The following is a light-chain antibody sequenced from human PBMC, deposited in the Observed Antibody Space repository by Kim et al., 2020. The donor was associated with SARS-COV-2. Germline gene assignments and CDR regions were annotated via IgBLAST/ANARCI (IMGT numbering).Light chain of an antibody. J-gene: IGLJ2*01. CDR3: QAWDSSTAKGVV. CDR2: QDS. CDR1: Y. Sequence: YACWYQQKPGQSPVLVIYQDSKRPSGIPERFSGSNSGNTATLTISGTQAMDEADYYCQAWDSSTAKGVVFGGGTKLTVL. V-gene: IGLV3-1*01.